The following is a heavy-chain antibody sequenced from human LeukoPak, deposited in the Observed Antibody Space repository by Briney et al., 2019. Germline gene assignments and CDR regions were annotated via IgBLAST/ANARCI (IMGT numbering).Heavy chain of an antibody. CDR2: ISYDGSNE. J-gene: IGHJ2*01. CDR3: ARDSYYYGSGTPSWYFDL. V-gene: IGHV3-30-3*01. D-gene: IGHD3-10*01. CDR1: GFTFSSYA. Sequence: GGSLRLSCAASGFTFSSYAMHWVRQAPGKGLEWVAVISYDGSNEYYADSVKGRFTISRDNSKNTLYLQMNSLRAEDTAVYYCARDSYYYGSGTPSWYFDLWGRGTLVTVSS.